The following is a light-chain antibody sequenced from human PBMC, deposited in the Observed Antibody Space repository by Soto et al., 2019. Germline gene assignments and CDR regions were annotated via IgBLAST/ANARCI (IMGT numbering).Light chain of an antibody. Sequence: DIQMTQSPSTLSASVGDRITITCRASQSISSWLAWYQQKPGKAPKVLIYKASSLKSGVPSRFSGSGSGTEFTLTISSLQSDDFATYYCQQYNSYSRAFGQGTKVDI. J-gene: IGKJ1*01. V-gene: IGKV1-5*03. CDR2: KAS. CDR1: QSISSW. CDR3: QQYNSYSRA.